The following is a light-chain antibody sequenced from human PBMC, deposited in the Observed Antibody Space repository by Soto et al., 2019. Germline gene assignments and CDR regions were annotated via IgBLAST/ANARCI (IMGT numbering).Light chain of an antibody. CDR1: QSISSY. J-gene: IGKJ1*01. CDR3: QQSYSTPPT. V-gene: IGKV1-39*01. Sequence: DIQMTQSPSSLSASVGEIVTITCRARQSISSYLNWYQQKPGKAPKLLIYAASMLQSGVTSRFSGSGPGTDFTLTISRLQPEACAPYYYQQSYSTPPTFGQGTKVEIK. CDR2: AAS.